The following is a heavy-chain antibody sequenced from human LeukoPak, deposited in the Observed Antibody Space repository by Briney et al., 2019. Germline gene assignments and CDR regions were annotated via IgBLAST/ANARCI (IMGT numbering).Heavy chain of an antibody. Sequence: GESLKISCKGSGYTFTNYWISWVRQMPGKGLEWMGRIDPSDSYTNYSPSFQGQVTITADKSISTAYLQWSSLKASDNAMYYCARQRRSSGWPNDYWGQGTLVTVSS. CDR2: IDPSDSYT. D-gene: IGHD6-19*01. CDR1: GYTFTNYW. CDR3: ARQRRSSGWPNDY. V-gene: IGHV5-10-1*04. J-gene: IGHJ4*02.